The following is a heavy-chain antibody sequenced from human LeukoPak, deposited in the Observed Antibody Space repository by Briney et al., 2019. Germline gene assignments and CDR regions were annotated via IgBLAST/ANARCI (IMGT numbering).Heavy chain of an antibody. V-gene: IGHV1-69*13. Sequence: SVKVSCKASGGTFTSYAISWVRQAPGQGLEWMGGIIPIFGTANYAQKFQGRVTITADESTSTAYMELSSLRSEDTAVYYCAREQQLVSGFDPWGQGTLVTVSS. CDR3: AREQQLVSGFDP. D-gene: IGHD6-13*01. CDR2: IIPIFGTA. CDR1: GGTFTSYA. J-gene: IGHJ5*02.